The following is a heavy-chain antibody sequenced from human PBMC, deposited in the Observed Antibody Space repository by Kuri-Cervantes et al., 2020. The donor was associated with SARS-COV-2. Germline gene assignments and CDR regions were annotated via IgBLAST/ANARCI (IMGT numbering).Heavy chain of an antibody. D-gene: IGHD6-13*01. Sequence: GGSLRPSCPPSGFTFSSYAMSWVRQVPGKGREWVSAISGSGGSTNYEDSVKGRFTIPRDNSKNTLYLQQNSLRAEDTAVNYCAKCSDIAAAGQTDYWGQGTLVTVSS. J-gene: IGHJ4*02. CDR3: AKCSDIAAAGQTDY. CDR2: ISGSGGST. CDR1: GFTFSSYA. V-gene: IGHV3-23*01.